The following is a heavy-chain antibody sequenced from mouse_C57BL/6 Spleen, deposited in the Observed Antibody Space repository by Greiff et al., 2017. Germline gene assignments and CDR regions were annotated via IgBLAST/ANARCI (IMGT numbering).Heavy chain of an antibody. CDR2: IAPEHGDT. Sequence: EVQLQESWAELVRPGASVKLSCTASGFNINDDYMHWVKQRPEQGLEWIGWIAPEHGDTDYASVFPGKATITADTSSNTAYLQLSSLTSEDTSVYYCTTSGTCFAYWGQGTLVTVSA. D-gene: IGHD4-1*01. CDR3: TTSGTCFAY. CDR1: GFNINDDY. J-gene: IGHJ3*01. V-gene: IGHV14-4*01.